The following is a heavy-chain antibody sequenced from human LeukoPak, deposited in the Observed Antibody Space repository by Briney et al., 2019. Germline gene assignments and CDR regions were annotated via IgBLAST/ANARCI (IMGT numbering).Heavy chain of an antibody. Sequence: GGSLRLSCAASGFTFSSYAMHWARQAPGKGLEWVAVISYDGSNKYYADSVKGRFTISRDNSKNTLYLQMNSLRAEDTAVYYCAREEMATITYDYWGQGTLVTVSS. J-gene: IGHJ4*02. D-gene: IGHD5-24*01. CDR2: ISYDGSNK. CDR3: AREEMATITYDY. CDR1: GFTFSSYA. V-gene: IGHV3-30*04.